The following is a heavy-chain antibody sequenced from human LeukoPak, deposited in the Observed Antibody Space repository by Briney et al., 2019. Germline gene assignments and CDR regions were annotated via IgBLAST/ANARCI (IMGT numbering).Heavy chain of an antibody. CDR2: MNPNSGNT. CDR1: GYTFTSYD. Sequence: ASVKVSCKASGYTFTSYDINWVRQATGQGLEWMGWMNPNSGNTGYAHKFQGRVTMTRNTSISTAYMELSSLRSEDTAVYYCARGGYYDFWSGYYGNYFDYWGQGTLVTVSS. J-gene: IGHJ4*02. V-gene: IGHV1-8*01. CDR3: ARGGYYDFWSGYYGNYFDY. D-gene: IGHD3-3*01.